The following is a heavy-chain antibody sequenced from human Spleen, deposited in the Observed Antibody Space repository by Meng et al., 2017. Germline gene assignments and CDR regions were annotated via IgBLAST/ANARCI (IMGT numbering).Heavy chain of an antibody. CDR1: GGSFSGYY. J-gene: IGHJ4*02. V-gene: IGHV4-34*01. D-gene: IGHD4-11*01. CDR3: ARGPTTMAHDFDY. CDR2: INHSGST. Sequence: VAPQAGGDALLKPSETLSLTCAVYGGSFSGYYWSWIRQPPGKGLEWIGEINHSGSTNYNPSLESRATISVDTSQNNLSLKLSSVTAADSAVYYCARGPTTMAHDFDYWGQGTLVTVSS.